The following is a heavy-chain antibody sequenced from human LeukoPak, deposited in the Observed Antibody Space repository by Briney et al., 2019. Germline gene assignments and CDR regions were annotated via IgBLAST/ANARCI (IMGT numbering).Heavy chain of an antibody. CDR1: GFTFISYT. J-gene: IGHJ4*02. CDR3: AREEQQLVYFDY. D-gene: IGHD6-13*01. V-gene: IGHV3-21*01. Sequence: GGSLRLSCAASGFTFISYTMNWVRQAPGKGLEWVSSISSSSSYIYYADSVKGRFTVSRGNAKNSLYLQMNSLRAEDTAVYYRAREEQQLVYFDYWGQGTLVTVSS. CDR2: ISSSSSYI.